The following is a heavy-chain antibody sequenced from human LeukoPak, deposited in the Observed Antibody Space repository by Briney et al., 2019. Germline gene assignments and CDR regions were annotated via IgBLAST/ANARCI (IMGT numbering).Heavy chain of an antibody. V-gene: IGHV1-69*05. CDR3: ARELGDIVVVVAAKGRGAFDI. D-gene: IGHD2-15*01. J-gene: IGHJ3*02. CDR1: GGTFNNSA. Sequence: ASVKVSCKASGGTFNNSAINWVRQAPGQGLEWMGGIIPIFGTTNYAQKFQGRVTITTDGSTSTAYVELSSLRSEDTALYYCARELGDIVVVVAAKGRGAFDIWGQGTMVTVSS. CDR2: IIPIFGTT.